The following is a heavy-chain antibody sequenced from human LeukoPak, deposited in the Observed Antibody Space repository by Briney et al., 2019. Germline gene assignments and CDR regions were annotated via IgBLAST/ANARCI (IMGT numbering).Heavy chain of an antibody. CDR2: ISGSGGST. J-gene: IGHJ4*02. V-gene: IGHV3-23*01. Sequence: PGGSLRLSCAASGFTFSSYAMSWVRQAPGKGLEWVSAISGSGGSTYYADSVKGRFTISRDNSKNTLYLQMNSLRAEDTAVYYCARDRVGCSGGSCYGTFDYWGQGTLVTVSS. D-gene: IGHD2-15*01. CDR1: GFTFSSYA. CDR3: ARDRVGCSGGSCYGTFDY.